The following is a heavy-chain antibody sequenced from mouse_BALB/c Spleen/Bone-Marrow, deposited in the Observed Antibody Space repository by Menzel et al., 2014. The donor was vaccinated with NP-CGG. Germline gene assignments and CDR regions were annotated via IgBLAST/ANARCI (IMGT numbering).Heavy chain of an antibody. V-gene: IGHV5-17*02. CDR2: ISGASSTI. CDR1: GFTFSNFG. D-gene: IGHD1-1*01. CDR3: ARSTWSYYNGMDY. J-gene: IGHJ4*01. Sequence: EVHLVESGGGLVQPGGSRKLSCAASGFTFSNFGIHWVRQAPEKGLEWVAYISGASSTIYYADTVKGRFTISRDNPKNTLFLQMTSLRSEDTAMYYCARSTWSYYNGMDYWGQGTSVTVSS.